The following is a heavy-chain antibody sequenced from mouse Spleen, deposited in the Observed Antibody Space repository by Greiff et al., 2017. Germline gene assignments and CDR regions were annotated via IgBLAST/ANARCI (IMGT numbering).Heavy chain of an antibody. CDR1: GYTFTSYW. CDR3: ARGDGNYRFAY. D-gene: IGHD2-1*01. Sequence: VQLQQSGAELVMPGASVKLSCKASGYTFTSYWMHWVKQRPGQGLEWIGEIDPSDSYTNYNQMFKDKATLTVDKSSSTAYMQLSSLTSEDSAVYYCARGDGNYRFAYWGQGTLVTVSA. V-gene: IGHV1-69*01. J-gene: IGHJ3*01. CDR2: IDPSDSYT.